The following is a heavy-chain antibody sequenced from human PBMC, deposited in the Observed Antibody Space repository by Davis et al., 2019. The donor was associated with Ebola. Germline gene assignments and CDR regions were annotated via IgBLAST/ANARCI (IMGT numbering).Heavy chain of an antibody. CDR2: ISSSSSYI. V-gene: IGHV3-21*01. CDR3: ASFIVGYCSGGSCYWGVDV. J-gene: IGHJ6*02. D-gene: IGHD2-15*01. CDR1: AFTFSSYS. Sequence: GRSLRLSCAPSAFTFSSYSMNWVRQAPGKGLEWVSSISSSSSYIYYADSVKGRFTISRDNAKNSLYLQMNSLRAEDTAVYYCASFIVGYCSGGSCYWGVDVWGQGTTVTVSS.